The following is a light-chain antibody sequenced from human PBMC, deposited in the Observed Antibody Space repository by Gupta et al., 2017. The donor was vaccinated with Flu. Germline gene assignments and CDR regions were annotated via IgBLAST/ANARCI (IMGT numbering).Light chain of an antibody. CDR3: QQSYTTPRT. V-gene: IGKV1-39*01. CDR2: AAS. J-gene: IGKJ2*01. Sequence: DIQMTQSPYSLSASLGDRVTITCRASQSISSYLNWYQQKPGKAPNLLIFAASSLQSEVPSRSSGSGSGTDFTLTISSLQPEDFAIYYCQQSYTTPRTFGQGTKLEIK. CDR1: QSISSY.